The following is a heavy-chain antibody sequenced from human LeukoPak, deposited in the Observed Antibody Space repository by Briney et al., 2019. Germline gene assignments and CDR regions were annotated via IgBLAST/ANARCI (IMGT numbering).Heavy chain of an antibody. Sequence: PGGSLRLSCAASGFTFSSYAMGWVRQAPGKGPEWVSAISGSGGGAYYADSVKGRFTISRDSSKNTVYLRMSSLRAADTAIYYCAKLGSPAYYFDYWGQGTLVTVSS. CDR3: AKLGSPAYYFDY. CDR1: GFTFSSYA. D-gene: IGHD2-2*01. V-gene: IGHV3-23*01. J-gene: IGHJ4*02. CDR2: ISGSGGGA.